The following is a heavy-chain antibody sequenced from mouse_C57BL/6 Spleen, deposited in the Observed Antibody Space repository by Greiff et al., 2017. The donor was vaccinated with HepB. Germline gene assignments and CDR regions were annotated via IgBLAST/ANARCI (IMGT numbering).Heavy chain of an antibody. D-gene: IGHD1-1*01. CDR2: IDPANGNT. CDR3: ARSGPSDYYGSSYGFAY. J-gene: IGHJ3*01. CDR1: GFNIKNTY. V-gene: IGHV14-3*01. Sequence: VQLKQSVAELVRPGASVKLSCTASGFNIKNTYMHWVKQRPEQGLEWIGRIDPANGNTKYAPKFQGKATITADTSSNTAYLQLSSLTSEDTAIYYCARSGPSDYYGSSYGFAYWGQGTLVTVSA.